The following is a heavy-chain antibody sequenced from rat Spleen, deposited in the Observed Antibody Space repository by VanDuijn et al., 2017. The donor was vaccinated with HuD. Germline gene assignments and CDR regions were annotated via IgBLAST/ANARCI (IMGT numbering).Heavy chain of an antibody. D-gene: IGHD1-4*01. Sequence: EVQLQESGPGLVKPSQSLSLTCSVTGYSITSNYWVWIRKVPGNKMEWIGHISYSGSTRYNPSLKSRISITRDTSKNQFFLQFNSVTTEDTSTYYCARSVGYTYSFFDYWGQGVMVTVSS. CDR2: ISYSGST. CDR3: ARSVGYTYSFFDY. V-gene: IGHV3-1*01. CDR1: GYSITSNY. J-gene: IGHJ2*01.